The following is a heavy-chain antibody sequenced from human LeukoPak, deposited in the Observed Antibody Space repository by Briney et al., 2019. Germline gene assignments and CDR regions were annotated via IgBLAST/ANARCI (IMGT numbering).Heavy chain of an antibody. CDR1: GGTFSSYA. CDR3: ARDGYGGYVGGDY. CDR2: IIPIFGTA. J-gene: IGHJ4*02. V-gene: IGHV1-69*06. D-gene: IGHD4-17*01. Sequence: VASVKVSCKASGGTFSSYAISWVRQAPGQGLEWMGGIIPIFGTANYAQKFQGRATITADKSTSTAYMELSSLRSEDTAVYYCARDGYGGYVGGDYWGQGTLVTVSS.